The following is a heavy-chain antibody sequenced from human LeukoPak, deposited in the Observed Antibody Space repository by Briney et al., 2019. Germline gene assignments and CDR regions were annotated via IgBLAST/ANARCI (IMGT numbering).Heavy chain of an antibody. D-gene: IGHD1-26*01. CDR2: ISGSGYST. Sequence: GGSLRLSCAVSGFTVSNNYMTWVRQAPGKGLEWVSAISGSGYSTYYTDSVKGRFTISRDNSKNTLYLQMNSLRAEDTALYFCAQWSRYFDYWGQGTLVTVSS. CDR1: GFTVSNNY. J-gene: IGHJ4*02. V-gene: IGHV3-23*01. CDR3: AQWSRYFDY.